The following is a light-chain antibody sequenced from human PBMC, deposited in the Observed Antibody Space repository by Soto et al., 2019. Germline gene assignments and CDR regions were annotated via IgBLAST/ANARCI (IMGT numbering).Light chain of an antibody. Sequence: DIRMTQAPSSLSVSVGDGVTITCRASETINNYLNWYQQKPGRAPKLLIHAASTLQSGVPSRFSGSGSGTEFTLTISSLQPEDFATYSCQHSYTTPWTFGLGTRVEI. CDR2: AAS. CDR3: QHSYTTPWT. CDR1: ETINNY. V-gene: IGKV1-39*01. J-gene: IGKJ1*01.